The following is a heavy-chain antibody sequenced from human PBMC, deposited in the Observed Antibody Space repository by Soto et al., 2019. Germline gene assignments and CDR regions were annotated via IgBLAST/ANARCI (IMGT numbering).Heavy chain of an antibody. CDR3: ARQGIAARGGWFDP. V-gene: IGHV1-69*06. J-gene: IGHJ5*02. D-gene: IGHD6-6*01. Sequence: QVQLVQSGAEVKKPGSSVKVSCKASGGTFSSYAISWVRQAPGQGLEWMGGIIPIFGTANYAQKFQGRVTITADKSTSTADMELSSRRAEDTAVYYCARQGIAARGGWFDPWGQGTLVTVSS. CDR2: IIPIFGTA. CDR1: GGTFSSYA.